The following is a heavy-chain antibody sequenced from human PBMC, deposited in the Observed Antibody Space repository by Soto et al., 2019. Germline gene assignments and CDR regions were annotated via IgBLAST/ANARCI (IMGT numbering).Heavy chain of an antibody. CDR3: ARDLGSAVWLGMDV. D-gene: IGHD3-16*01. V-gene: IGHV4-59*01. J-gene: IGHJ6*02. CDR2: IYYSGST. CDR1: GGSISSYY. Sequence: SETLSLTCTVSGGSISSYYWSWIRQPPGKGLEWIGYIYYSGSTNYNPSLKSRVTISVDTSKNQFSLKLSSVTAADTAVYYCARDLGSAVWLGMDVWGQGTTVTVSS.